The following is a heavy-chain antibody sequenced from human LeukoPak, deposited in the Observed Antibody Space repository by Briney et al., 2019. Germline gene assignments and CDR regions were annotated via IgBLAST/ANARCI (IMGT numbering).Heavy chain of an antibody. CDR3: ARPGIAVAGYFDY. J-gene: IGHJ4*02. D-gene: IGHD6-19*01. CDR2: IIYDGSDK. Sequence: PGGSLRLSCAASGFSFSDYGMHWVRQAPGKGLEWVAVIIYDGSDKYYADSVKGRFTISRDNSKNTLYLQMNSLRAEDTAVYYCARPGIAVAGYFDYWGQGTLVTVSS. V-gene: IGHV3-30*03. CDR1: GFSFSDYG.